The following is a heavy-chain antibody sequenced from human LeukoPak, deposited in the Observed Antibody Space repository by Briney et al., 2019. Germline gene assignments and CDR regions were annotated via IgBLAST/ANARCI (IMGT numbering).Heavy chain of an antibody. V-gene: IGHV3-53*01. CDR1: GFTVSSNY. CDR3: ARARGYSYGFGS. J-gene: IGHJ4*02. Sequence: GGSLRLSCAASGFTVSSNYMSGVRQAPGKGLEWVSVIYSGGSTYYADSVKGRFTISRDNSKNTLYLQMNSLRAEDTAVYYCARARGYSYGFGSWGQGTLVTVSS. CDR2: IYSGGST. D-gene: IGHD5-18*01.